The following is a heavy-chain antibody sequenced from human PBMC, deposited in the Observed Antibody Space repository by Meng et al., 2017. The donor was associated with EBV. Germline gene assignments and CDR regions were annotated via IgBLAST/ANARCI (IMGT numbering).Heavy chain of an antibody. CDR3: ARGVEENGSHYPFDS. J-gene: IGHJ4*02. CDR2: INTYSGKA. D-gene: IGHD1-1*01. CDR1: GYTFRNYA. Sequence: VQLGQSWSEWERPGASVKVSCKASGYTFRNYAINWMRQVPGQGLEWMGWINTYSGKATFAQGFTGRFVFSLDTPVTTAHLQISGLKTEDSAVYYCARGVEENGSHYPFDSWGQGTLVTVSS. V-gene: IGHV7-4-1*02.